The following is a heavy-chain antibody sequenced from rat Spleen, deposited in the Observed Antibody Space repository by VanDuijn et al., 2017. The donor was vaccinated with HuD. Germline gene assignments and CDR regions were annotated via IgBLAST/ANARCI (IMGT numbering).Heavy chain of an antibody. CDR3: ARQGGYTYGFAY. CDR2: ISYDGGDT. V-gene: IGHV5-29*01. J-gene: IGHJ3*01. D-gene: IGHD1-4*01. Sequence: EVQLVESGGGLVQPGRSLKLSCAASGFTFNNYGMAWVRQAPTKGLEWVATISYDGGDTYYRDSVKGRFTISRDNAKSTLYLQMDSLRSEDTATYYCARQGGYTYGFAYWGQGTLVTVSS. CDR1: GFTFNNYG.